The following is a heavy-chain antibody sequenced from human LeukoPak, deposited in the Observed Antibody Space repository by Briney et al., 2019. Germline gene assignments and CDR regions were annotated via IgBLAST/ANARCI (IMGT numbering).Heavy chain of an antibody. V-gene: IGHV3-48*04. CDR2: ISNSGSTI. Sequence: PGRSLRLSCAASGFIFSSFTMNWVRQAPGKGLEWVSYISNSGSTIYYADSVRGRFTISRDNAKNSLYLQMNSLRAEDTAVYYCARRGIQLWPHDDYWGQGTLVTVSS. J-gene: IGHJ4*02. CDR1: GFIFSSFT. D-gene: IGHD5-18*01. CDR3: ARRGIQLWPHDDY.